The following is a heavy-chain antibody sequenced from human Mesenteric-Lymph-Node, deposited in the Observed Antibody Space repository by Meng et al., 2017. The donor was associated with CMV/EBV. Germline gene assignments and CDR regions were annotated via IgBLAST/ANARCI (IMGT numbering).Heavy chain of an antibody. V-gene: IGHV1-2*02. CDR3: ARGKIGAPRAFDL. D-gene: IGHD3-3*01. CDR2: INPNSGDT. Sequence: ASVKVSCKASGYTFTAYYLHWVRQAPGQGPEWMGWINPNSGDTKFPQKFQGRVTMTRDTSISTAYMELSSLRSDDTAVYYCARGKIGAPRAFDLWGQGTMVTVSS. CDR1: GYTFTAYY. J-gene: IGHJ3*01.